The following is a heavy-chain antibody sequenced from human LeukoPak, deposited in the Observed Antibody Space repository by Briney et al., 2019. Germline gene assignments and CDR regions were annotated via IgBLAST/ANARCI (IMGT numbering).Heavy chain of an antibody. CDR1: GFTFSSYG. D-gene: IGHD5-24*01. CDR3: ARDLGDDGGYYFDY. CDR2: IWYDGSNK. V-gene: IGHV3-33*01. Sequence: PGGSLRLSCAASGFTFSSYGMHWVRQAPGKGLEWVAVIWYDGSNKYYADSVKGRFTISRDNSKNTLYLQMNSLRAEDTAVYYCARDLGDDGGYYFDYWGQGTLVTVSS. J-gene: IGHJ4*02.